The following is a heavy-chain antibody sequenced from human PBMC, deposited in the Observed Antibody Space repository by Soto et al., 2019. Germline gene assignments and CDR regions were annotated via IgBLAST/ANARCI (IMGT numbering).Heavy chain of an antibody. Sequence: QVQLVQSGAEVRKPGSSVKVSCKASGGTFTTYDISWVRQAPGQGLEWMGVIIPLFDATKYAQKCQGRVTITADKSTGTAYMELSSLRSEDTAMYYCARDRSSSWYNGTFYFDSWGQGTLVTVSS. CDR1: GGTFTTYD. V-gene: IGHV1-69*06. CDR2: IIPLFDAT. J-gene: IGHJ4*02. D-gene: IGHD6-19*01. CDR3: ARDRSSSWYNGTFYFDS.